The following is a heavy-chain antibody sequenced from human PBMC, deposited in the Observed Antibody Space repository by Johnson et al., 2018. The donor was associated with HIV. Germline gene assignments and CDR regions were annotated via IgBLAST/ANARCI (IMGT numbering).Heavy chain of an antibody. CDR2: ISYDGTNK. J-gene: IGHJ3*02. CDR1: GFSNYD. Sequence: VQLVESGGGVVQPGRSLRLSCAASGFSNYDMHWVRQAPGRGLEWVSSISYDGTNKYYGDSVKGRFTISRDNSKNTLFLQMDSLRTEDTGVYYCAKAYCPGCDGFDIWGQGTLVTVSS. CDR3: AKAYCPGCDGFDI. D-gene: IGHD2-21*01. V-gene: IGHV3-30*18.